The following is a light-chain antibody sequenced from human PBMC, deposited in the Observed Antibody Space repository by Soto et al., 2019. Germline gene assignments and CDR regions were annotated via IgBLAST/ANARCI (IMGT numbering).Light chain of an antibody. CDR3: SSYTSSSTLGV. Sequence: QSALTQPASVSGSPGQSITISCTGTNSDVGGYNYVSWYQQHPGKAPKLMIYEVINRPSGVSNRFSGSKSGNTASLTISGRQADDEADYFCSSYTSSSTLGVFGTGTKLTVL. J-gene: IGLJ1*01. CDR2: EVI. CDR1: NSDVGGYNY. V-gene: IGLV2-14*01.